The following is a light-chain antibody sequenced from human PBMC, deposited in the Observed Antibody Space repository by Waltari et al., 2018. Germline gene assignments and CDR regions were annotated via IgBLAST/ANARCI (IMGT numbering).Light chain of an antibody. Sequence: DIVMTQSPDSLAVSLGERATINCKSSQNVLYSSNNKNYLAWYQQKPGQPPKLLIYWASTPESGVPERFSGSGSGTDFTLTISSLQAEDVAVYYCHQYYGTPPTFGQGTKVEIK. J-gene: IGKJ1*01. CDR3: HQYYGTPPT. V-gene: IGKV4-1*01. CDR2: WAS. CDR1: QNVLYSSNNKNY.